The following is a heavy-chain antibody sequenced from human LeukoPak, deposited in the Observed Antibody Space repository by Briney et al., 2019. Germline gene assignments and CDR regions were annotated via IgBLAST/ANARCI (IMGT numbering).Heavy chain of an antibody. CDR3: ARDRFTRGVTTYLFDY. D-gene: IGHD4-17*01. V-gene: IGHV4-4*07. CDR2: IYTSGST. J-gene: IGHJ4*02. CDR1: GGSISNYC. Sequence: SETLSLTCTVSGGSISNYCWSWIRQPAGKGLEWIGLIYTSGSTNYNPSLKSRVTMSVDTSKNQFSLKVNSVTAADTAVYYCARDRFTRGVTTYLFDYWGQGTLVTVSS.